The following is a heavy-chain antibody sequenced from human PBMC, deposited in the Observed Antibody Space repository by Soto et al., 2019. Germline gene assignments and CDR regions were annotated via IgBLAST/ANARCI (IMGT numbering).Heavy chain of an antibody. CDR3: ARAYCGGDCYRNWFDT. V-gene: IGHV1-18*04. Sequence: ASVKVSCKASGYTFTSYGISWVRQAPGQGLEWMGWISAYNGNTNYAQKLQGRVTMTTDTSTSTAYMELRSLRSDDTAVYYCARAYCGGDCYRNWFDTWGQGTLVTAPQ. CDR1: GYTFTSYG. CDR2: ISAYNGNT. J-gene: IGHJ5*02. D-gene: IGHD2-21*02.